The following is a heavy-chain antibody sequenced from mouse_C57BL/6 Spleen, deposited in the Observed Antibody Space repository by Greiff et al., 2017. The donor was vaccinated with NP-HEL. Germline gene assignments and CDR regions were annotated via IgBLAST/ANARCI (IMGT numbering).Heavy chain of an antibody. Sequence: QVHVKQSGAELVRPGASVTLSCKASGYTFTDYEMHWVKQTPVHGLEWIGAIDPETGGTAYNQKFKGKAILTADKSSSTAYMELRSLTSEDSAVYYCTRLTPFAYWGQGTLVTVSA. J-gene: IGHJ3*01. V-gene: IGHV1-15*01. CDR3: TRLTPFAY. CDR2: IDPETGGT. CDR1: GYTFTDYE.